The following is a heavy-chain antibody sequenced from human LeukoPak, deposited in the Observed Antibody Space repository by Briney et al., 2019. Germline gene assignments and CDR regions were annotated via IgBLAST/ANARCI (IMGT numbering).Heavy chain of an antibody. Sequence: SETLSLTCTVSGGSISPYYWSWIRQPPGKGLEWIGYIYYSGSTNYNPSLKSRVTISVDTSKNQFSLKLSSVTAADTAVYYCARGRTVADDAFDIWGQGTMVTVSS. CDR3: ARGRTVADDAFDI. CDR2: IYYSGST. D-gene: IGHD4-23*01. J-gene: IGHJ3*02. V-gene: IGHV4-59*12. CDR1: GGSISPYY.